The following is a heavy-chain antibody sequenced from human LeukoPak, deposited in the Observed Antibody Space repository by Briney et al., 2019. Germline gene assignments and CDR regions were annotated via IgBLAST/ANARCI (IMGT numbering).Heavy chain of an antibody. CDR2: IYHSGST. J-gene: IGHJ4*02. CDR3: VGSGSFSTYYFDY. Sequence: SETLSLTCAVSGDSISSGGYSWSWIRQPPGKGLEWIGYIYHSGSTYYNPSLKSRVTISVDRSKNQFSLKLSSVTAADTAVYYCVGSGSFSTYYFDYWGQGTLVTVSS. CDR1: GDSISSGGYS. D-gene: IGHD3-10*01. V-gene: IGHV4-30-2*01.